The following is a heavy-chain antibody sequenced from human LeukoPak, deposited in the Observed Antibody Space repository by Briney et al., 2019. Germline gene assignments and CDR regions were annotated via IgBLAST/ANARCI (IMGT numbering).Heavy chain of an antibody. CDR1: GGSISSYY. CDR2: IYYSGST. Sequence: KPSETLSLTCTVSGGSISSYYWSWIRQPPGKGLEWIGYIYYSGSTYYNPSLKSRVTISVDTSKNQFSLKLSSVTAADTAVYYCARHGGQWLLNFDYWGQGTLVTVSS. V-gene: IGHV4-59*08. J-gene: IGHJ4*02. D-gene: IGHD6-19*01. CDR3: ARHGGQWLLNFDY.